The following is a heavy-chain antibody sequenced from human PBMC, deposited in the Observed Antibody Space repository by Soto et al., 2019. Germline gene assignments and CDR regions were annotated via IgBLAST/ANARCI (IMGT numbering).Heavy chain of an antibody. J-gene: IGHJ4*02. CDR3: AKGSSSSRPYYFDH. CDR1: GFSFSDYA. D-gene: IGHD6-19*01. Sequence: GGSLRLSCVASGFSFSDYAMSWVRQAPGKGLEWVSAITGSGGSTYHADTVKGRLTISRDNSKTTLYLQISSLRADDTAVYYCAKGSSSSRPYYFDHWGQGMLVTVSS. CDR2: ITGSGGST. V-gene: IGHV3-23*01.